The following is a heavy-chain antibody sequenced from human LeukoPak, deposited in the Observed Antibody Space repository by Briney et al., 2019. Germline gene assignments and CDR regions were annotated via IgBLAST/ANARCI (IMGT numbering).Heavy chain of an antibody. J-gene: IGHJ4*02. CDR3: ARDLSTYYYDSSGYYPLGY. CDR1: GGTFSSYA. CDR2: IIPIFGTA. Sequence: AASVKVSCTASGGTFSSYAISWVRQAPGQGLEWMGGIIPIFGTANYAQKFQGRVTITTDESTSTAYMELSSLRSEDTAVYYCARDLSTYYYDSSGYYPLGYWGQGTLVTVSS. V-gene: IGHV1-69*05. D-gene: IGHD3-22*01.